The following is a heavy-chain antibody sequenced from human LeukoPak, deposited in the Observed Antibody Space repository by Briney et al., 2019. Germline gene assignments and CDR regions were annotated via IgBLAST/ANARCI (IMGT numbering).Heavy chain of an antibody. CDR3: AKDHVVPEKPYDY. CDR1: GFTFSSYG. D-gene: IGHD2-2*01. Sequence: GGSLRLSCAASGFTFSSYGMHWVRQAPGKGLEWVAVISYDGSNKYYADSVKGRFTISRDNSKNTLYLQMNSLRAEDTAVYYCAKDHVVPEKPYDYRGQGTLVTVSP. J-gene: IGHJ4*02. V-gene: IGHV3-30*18. CDR2: ISYDGSNK.